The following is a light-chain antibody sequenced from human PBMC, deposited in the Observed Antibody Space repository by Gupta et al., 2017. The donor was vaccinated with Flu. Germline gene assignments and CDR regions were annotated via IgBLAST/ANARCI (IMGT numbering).Light chain of an antibody. CDR2: SAS. V-gene: IGKV1-39*01. CDR1: NSISSY. J-gene: IGKJ4*01. Sequence: GDRVTSTCRASNSISSYLNWYLQKSGEAPKLLIYSASSLHSGVPSRFSGSISGAGFTLTISSLQPEDFATYYCQESYSTPPFFGGGTKVDIK. CDR3: QESYSTPPF.